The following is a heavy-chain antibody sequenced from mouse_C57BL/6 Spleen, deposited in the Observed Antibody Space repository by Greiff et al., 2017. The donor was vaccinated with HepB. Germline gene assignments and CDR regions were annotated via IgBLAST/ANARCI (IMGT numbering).Heavy chain of an antibody. CDR3: ARVRGWGLRRRYFDY. Sequence: LVESGPELVKPGASVKISCKASGYSFTDYNMNWVKQSNGKSLEWIGVINPNYGTTSYNQKFKGKATLTVDQSSSTAYMQLNSLTSEDSAVYYCARVRGWGLRRRYFDYWGQGTTLTVSS. J-gene: IGHJ2*01. CDR1: GYSFTDYN. D-gene: IGHD2-2*01. V-gene: IGHV1-39*01. CDR2: INPNYGTT.